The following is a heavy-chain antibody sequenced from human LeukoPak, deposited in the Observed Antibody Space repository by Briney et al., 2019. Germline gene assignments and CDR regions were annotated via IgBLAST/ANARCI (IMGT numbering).Heavy chain of an antibody. J-gene: IGHJ3*02. CDR1: GYTFTSYY. CDR3: ARDKGSGQDAFDI. CDR2: INPNSGGT. D-gene: IGHD6-19*01. Sequence: ASVKVSCKASGYTFTSYYMHWVRQAPGQGLEWMGWINPNSGGTNYAQKFQGRVTMTRDTSISTAYMELSRLRSDDTAVYYCARDKGSGQDAFDIWGQGTMVTVSS. V-gene: IGHV1-2*02.